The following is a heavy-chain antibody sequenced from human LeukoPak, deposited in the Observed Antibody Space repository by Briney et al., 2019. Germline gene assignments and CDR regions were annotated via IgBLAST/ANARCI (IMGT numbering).Heavy chain of an antibody. J-gene: IGHJ4*02. CDR1: GFTFSSYA. CDR2: ISGSGGST. D-gene: IGHD6-13*01. V-gene: IGHV3-23*01. Sequence: GGSLRLSCAASGFTFSSYAMSWVRQAPGKGLEWVSAISGSGGSTYYADSVKGRFTISRDNSKNTLYLQMNSLRAEDTAVYYCATEEYSSSWYLRDYRGQGTLVTVSS. CDR3: ATEEYSSSWYLRDY.